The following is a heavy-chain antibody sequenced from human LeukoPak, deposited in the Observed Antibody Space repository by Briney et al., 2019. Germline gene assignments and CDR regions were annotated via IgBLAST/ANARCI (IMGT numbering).Heavy chain of an antibody. J-gene: IGHJ5*02. CDR1: GGSISSYY. CDR3: ARVADYYGSGSYPERGWFDP. CDR2: IYYSGST. V-gene: IGHV4-59*01. Sequence: PSETLSLTCTVSGGSISSYYWSWIRQPPGKGLEWIGYIYYSGSTNYNPSLKSRVTISVDTSKNQFSLKLSSVTAADTAVYYRARVADYYGSGSYPERGWFDPWGQGTLVTVSS. D-gene: IGHD3-10*01.